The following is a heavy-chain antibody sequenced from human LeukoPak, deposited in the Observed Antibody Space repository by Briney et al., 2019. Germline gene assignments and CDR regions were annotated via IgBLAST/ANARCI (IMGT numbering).Heavy chain of an antibody. D-gene: IGHD3-22*01. CDR3: ARVLYYYDSSGYYKDY. J-gene: IGHJ4*02. CDR1: GFTFSSYS. V-gene: IGHV3-21*01. CDR2: ISSSSSYI. Sequence: GGSLRLSCAASGFTFSSYSMNWVRQAPGKGLEWVSSISSSSSYIYYADSVKGRFTISRDNAKNSLYLQMNSLRAEDTAVYYCARVLYYYDSSGYYKDYWGQGTLVTASS.